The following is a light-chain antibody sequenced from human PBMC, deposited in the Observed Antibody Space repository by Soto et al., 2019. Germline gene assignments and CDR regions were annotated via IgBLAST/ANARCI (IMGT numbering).Light chain of an antibody. Sequence: QSVLTQPPSASGTPGQRVSISCSGSYSNLKTNTVNWYQHLPGTAPKLLIFSNNQRPSGVPDRFSGSKSGTSASLAITGLQSEDEADYFCCSYANTTTLEYVFGTGTKLTVL. V-gene: IGLV1-44*01. CDR2: SNN. J-gene: IGLJ1*01. CDR1: YSNLKTNT. CDR3: CSYANTTTLEYV.